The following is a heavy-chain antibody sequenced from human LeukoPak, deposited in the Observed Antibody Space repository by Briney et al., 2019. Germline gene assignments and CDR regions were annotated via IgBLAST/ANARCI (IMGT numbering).Heavy chain of an antibody. D-gene: IGHD6-6*01. Sequence: SVKVSCTASGGTFSSYAISWVRQAPGQGLEWMGGIIPIFGTANYAQKFQGRVTITADESTSTAYMELSSLRSEDTAVYYCARGRIAARPDWFDPWGQGTLVTVSS. CDR1: GGTFSSYA. CDR3: ARGRIAARPDWFDP. J-gene: IGHJ5*02. CDR2: IIPIFGTA. V-gene: IGHV1-69*01.